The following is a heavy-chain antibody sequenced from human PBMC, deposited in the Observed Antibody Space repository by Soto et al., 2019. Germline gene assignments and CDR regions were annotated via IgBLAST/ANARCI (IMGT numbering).Heavy chain of an antibody. Sequence: EVQLVESGGGLVQPGGSLRLSCVASGFSFSSYWMAWVRQVPGKGLEWVAKIKEDGREEYYVDSAKGRFTISRDNANNLLYLQMNSLRVEDTALFYCARDDGLRTVDYWGEGTLVTVSS. V-gene: IGHV3-7*01. CDR2: IKEDGREE. CDR3: ARDDGLRTVDY. CDR1: GFSFSSYW. J-gene: IGHJ4*02.